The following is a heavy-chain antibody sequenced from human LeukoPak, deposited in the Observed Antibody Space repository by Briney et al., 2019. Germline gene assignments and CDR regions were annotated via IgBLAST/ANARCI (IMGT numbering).Heavy chain of an antibody. CDR1: GYSFTSYW. J-gene: IGHJ4*02. D-gene: IGHD5-24*01. Sequence: GESLKISCKGSGYSFTSYWIGWVRQMPGKGLEWMGIIYPGDSDTRYSPSFQGPVTISTDKSISTAYLQWSSLKASDTAMDYWARRDGYNWGGYYFDYWGQGTLVTVSS. CDR2: IYPGDSDT. CDR3: ARRDGYNWGGYYFDY. V-gene: IGHV5-51*01.